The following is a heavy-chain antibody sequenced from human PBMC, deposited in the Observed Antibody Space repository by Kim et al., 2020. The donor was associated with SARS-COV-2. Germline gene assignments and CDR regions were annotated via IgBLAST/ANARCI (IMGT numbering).Heavy chain of an antibody. V-gene: IGHV4-34*01. CDR2: INHSGST. Sequence: SETLSLTCAVYGGSFSGYYWSWIRQPPGKGLEWIGEINHSGSTNYNPSLKSRVTISVDTSKNQFSLKLSSVTAADTAVYYCARGARMITFGGVHLDYWGQRTLVTVSS. J-gene: IGHJ4*02. D-gene: IGHD3-16*01. CDR1: GGSFSGYY. CDR3: ARGARMITFGGVHLDY.